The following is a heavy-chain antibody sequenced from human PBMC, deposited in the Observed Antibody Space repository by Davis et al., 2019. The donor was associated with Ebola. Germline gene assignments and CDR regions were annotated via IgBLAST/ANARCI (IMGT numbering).Heavy chain of an antibody. CDR1: GFTFSSYA. CDR2: ISSNGGST. D-gene: IGHD5-12*01. V-gene: IGHV3-64D*08. J-gene: IGHJ4*02. Sequence: GGSLRLSCSASGFTFSSYAMHWVRQAPGKGLEYVSAISSNGGSTYYADSVKGRFTISRDNSKNTLYLQMSSLRAEDTAVYYCVKDLPDIVATWYYFDYWGQGTLVTVSS. CDR3: VKDLPDIVATWYYFDY.